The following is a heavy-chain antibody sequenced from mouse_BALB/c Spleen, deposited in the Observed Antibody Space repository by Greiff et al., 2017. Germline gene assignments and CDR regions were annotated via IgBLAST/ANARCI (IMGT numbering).Heavy chain of an antibody. D-gene: IGHD1-1*01. J-gene: IGHJ3*01. CDR3: ARHESYGSEGFAY. CDR2: ISSGGSYT. CDR1: GFTFSSYG. V-gene: IGHV5-6*01. Sequence: EVKLMESGGDLVKPGGSLKLSCAASGFTFSSYGMSWVRQTPDKRLEWVATISSGGSYTYYPDSVKGRFTISRDNAKNTLYLQMSSLKSEDTAMYYCARHESYGSEGFAYWGQGTLVTVSA.